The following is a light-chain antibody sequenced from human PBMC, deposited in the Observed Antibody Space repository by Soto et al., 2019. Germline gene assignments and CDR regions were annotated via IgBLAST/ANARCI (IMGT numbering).Light chain of an antibody. J-gene: IGLJ3*02. Sequence: QSALTQPASVSGSPGQSITISCTGTSSDIGGYKYVSWYQQHPGKAPKLIIFEVSNRPSGVSDRSSGSNSGNTASLTISGLQAEDEADYYCTSYSRYRVMVFGGGTKVTVL. CDR2: EVS. CDR3: TSYSRYRVMV. CDR1: SSDIGGYKY. V-gene: IGLV2-14*01.